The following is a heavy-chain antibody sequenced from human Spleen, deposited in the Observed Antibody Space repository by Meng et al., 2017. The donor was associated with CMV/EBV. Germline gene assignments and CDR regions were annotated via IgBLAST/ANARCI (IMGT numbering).Heavy chain of an antibody. V-gene: IGHV1-2*02. CDR3: ARRTPYCSSTSCPPDFDY. J-gene: IGHJ4*02. D-gene: IGHD2-2*01. CDR2: INPNSGGT. Sequence: FNGYYMHWVRQAPGQGLEWMGGINPNSGGTNYAQKFQGRVTMTRDTSISTAYMELSRLRSDDTAVYYCARRTPYCSSTSCPPDFDYWGQGTLVTVSS. CDR1: FNGYY.